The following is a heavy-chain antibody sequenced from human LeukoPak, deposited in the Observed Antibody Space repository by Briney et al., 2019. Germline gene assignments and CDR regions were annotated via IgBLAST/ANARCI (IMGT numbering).Heavy chain of an antibody. Sequence: GGSLRLSCAPSGFTFSNYDMSWVRQAPGKGLEWLSYIKSDGSDISYTDSVRDRFTISRDNTDNSLSPQMNSLTVENTALYYCVIDGYPIHLDYGGQGTVVTVSA. J-gene: IGHJ4*02. V-gene: IGHV3-48*03. CDR3: VIDGYPIHLDY. D-gene: IGHD5-12*01. CDR1: GFTFSNYD. CDR2: IKSDGSDI.